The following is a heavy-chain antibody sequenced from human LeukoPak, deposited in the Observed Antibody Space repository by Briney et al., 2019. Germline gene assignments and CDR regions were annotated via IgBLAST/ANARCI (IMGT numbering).Heavy chain of an antibody. CDR1: GFTFSSYW. CDR2: IKPDGREK. D-gene: IGHD3-16*01. Sequence: GGSLRLSCAASGFTFSSYWMTWVRQAPGQGLEWVANIKPDGREKNYVDSVKGRFTLSRDNAKNSLYLQIDSLRAEDTAVYFCARDKDDDQGGTTFDLWGQGTLVTVSS. V-gene: IGHV3-7*03. CDR3: ARDKDDDQGGTTFDL. J-gene: IGHJ4*02.